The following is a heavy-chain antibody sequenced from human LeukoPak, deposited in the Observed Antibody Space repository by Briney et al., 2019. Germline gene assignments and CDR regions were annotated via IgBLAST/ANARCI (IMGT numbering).Heavy chain of an antibody. CDR3: ARAPGMATTGNFDY. J-gene: IGHJ4*02. D-gene: IGHD5-24*01. CDR2: ISSSSSYI. CDR1: GFTFSSYS. Sequence: GGSLRLSCAASGFTFSSYSMNWVRLAPGKGLEWVSSISSSSSYIYYADSVKGRFTISRDNAKNSLYLQMNSLRAEDTAVYYCARAPGMATTGNFDYWGQGTLVTVSS. V-gene: IGHV3-21*01.